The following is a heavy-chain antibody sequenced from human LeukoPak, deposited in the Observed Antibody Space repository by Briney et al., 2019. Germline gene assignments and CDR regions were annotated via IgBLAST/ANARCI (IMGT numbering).Heavy chain of an antibody. CDR2: IYHSGTI. CDR3: ARDRNGWGNFDY. Sequence: SETLSLTCTVSGGSISSGHFWGWIRQPPGNTLEWIGTIYHSGTIYYNPSLKSRLTISLDTSNNHFSLKLRSVTAADTAVYYCARDRNGWGNFDYWGQGALIIVSS. CDR1: GGSISSGHF. D-gene: IGHD3-10*01. V-gene: IGHV4-38-2*02. J-gene: IGHJ4*02.